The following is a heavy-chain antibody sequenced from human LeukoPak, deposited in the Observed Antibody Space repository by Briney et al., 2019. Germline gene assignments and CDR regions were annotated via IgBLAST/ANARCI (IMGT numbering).Heavy chain of an antibody. D-gene: IGHD5-24*01. CDR2: ISYDGSNK. CDR3: ARERDEGFDY. CDR1: GFTFSSYA. Sequence: PGGSLRLSCAASGFTFSSYAMHWVRQAPGKGLEWVAVISYDGSNKYYADSVKGRFTISRDNSKNTLYLQMNSLKAEDTAVYYCARERDEGFDYWGQGTLVTVSS. J-gene: IGHJ4*02. V-gene: IGHV3-30*04.